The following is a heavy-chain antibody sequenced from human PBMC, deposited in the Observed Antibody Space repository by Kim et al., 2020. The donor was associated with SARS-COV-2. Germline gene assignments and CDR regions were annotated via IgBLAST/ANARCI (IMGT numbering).Heavy chain of an antibody. J-gene: IGHJ3*02. CDR1: GGSFSGYY. V-gene: IGHV4-34*01. Sequence: SETLSLTCAVYGGSFSGYYWSWIRQPPGKGLEWIGEINHSGSTNYNPSLKSRVTISVDTSKNQFSLKLSSVTAADTAVYYCAREALRYFDSDAFDIWGQGTMVTVSS. D-gene: IGHD3-9*01. CDR2: INHSGST. CDR3: AREALRYFDSDAFDI.